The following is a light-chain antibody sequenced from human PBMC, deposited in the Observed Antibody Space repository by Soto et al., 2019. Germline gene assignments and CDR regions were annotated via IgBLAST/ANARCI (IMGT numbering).Light chain of an antibody. Sequence: QSVLTQPPSASGTPGQRVTISCSGSSSNIGSNTVNWYQQLPGTAPKLLIYSNNQRPSGVPDRFSGSKSGTSASLAISGLQSEDGADYYCAAWDDSLNALVFGGGTQLTVL. J-gene: IGLJ2*01. CDR3: AAWDDSLNALV. V-gene: IGLV1-44*01. CDR2: SNN. CDR1: SSNIGSNT.